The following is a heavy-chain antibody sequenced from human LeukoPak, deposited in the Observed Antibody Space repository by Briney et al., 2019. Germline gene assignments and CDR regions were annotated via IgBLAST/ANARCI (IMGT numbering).Heavy chain of an antibody. CDR3: ARVTTPLYYYYYMDV. Sequence: GGSLRLSRAASGFTFDDYGMSWVRQAPGKGLEWVSGINWNGGSTGYADSVKGRFTISRDNAKNSLYLQMNSLRAEDTALYYCARVTTPLYYYYYMDVWGKGTTVTVSS. J-gene: IGHJ6*03. CDR1: GFTFDDYG. V-gene: IGHV3-20*04. D-gene: IGHD4-11*01. CDR2: INWNGGST.